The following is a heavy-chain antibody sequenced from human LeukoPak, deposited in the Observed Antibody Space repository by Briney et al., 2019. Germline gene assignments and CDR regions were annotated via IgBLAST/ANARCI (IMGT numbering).Heavy chain of an antibody. CDR3: AGGLYYDSSGYYYPYFDY. CDR1: GYTFTSYG. Sequence: WASVNVSCKASGYTFTSYGISWVRQAPGQGLEWMGWISAYNGNTNYAQKLQGRVTMTTDTSTSTAYMELRSLRSDDTAVYYCAGGLYYDSSGYYYPYFDYWGQGPLVTVSS. J-gene: IGHJ4*02. D-gene: IGHD3-22*01. CDR2: ISAYNGNT. V-gene: IGHV1-18*01.